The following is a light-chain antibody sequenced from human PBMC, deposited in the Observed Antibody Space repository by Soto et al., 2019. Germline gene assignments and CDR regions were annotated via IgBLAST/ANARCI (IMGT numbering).Light chain of an antibody. J-gene: IGLJ3*02. CDR2: DVS. Sequence: QSALTQPRSVSGSPGQSVTISCTGTSSDVGGYNYVSWYQQYPGKAPKLMTYDVSKRPSGIPDRFSGSKSGNTASLTISGLQAEDEADYYCCSYAGSYTGVFVGGTKVTVL. CDR3: CSYAGSYTGV. V-gene: IGLV2-11*01. CDR1: SSDVGGYNY.